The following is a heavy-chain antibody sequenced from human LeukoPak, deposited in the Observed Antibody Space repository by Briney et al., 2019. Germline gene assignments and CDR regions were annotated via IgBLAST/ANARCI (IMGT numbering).Heavy chain of an antibody. CDR3: ARGYGDPTYGMDV. CDR1: GGSMSRYY. V-gene: IGHV4-59*08. J-gene: IGHJ6*02. CDR2: IYYSGST. D-gene: IGHD4-17*01. Sequence: PSETLSLTCTVSGGSMSRYYGSWIRQPPGKGLEWIGYIYYSGSTNYNPSLKSRVTISVDTSKNQFSLKLSSVTAADTAVYYCARGYGDPTYGMDVWGQGTTVTVSS.